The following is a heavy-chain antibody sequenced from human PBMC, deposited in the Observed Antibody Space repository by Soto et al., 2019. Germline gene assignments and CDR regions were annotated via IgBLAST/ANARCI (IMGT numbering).Heavy chain of an antibody. D-gene: IGHD3-3*01. CDR3: ARGSALTIFGVPSVFSRSLDV. J-gene: IGHJ6*02. CDR1: GYTFTDYY. Sequence: QVQLVQSGAEVKKPGASVTVSCKPSGYTFTDYYLHWVRQAPGQGLEWMGCISPYSGGTNAAQKFQGRVTISSNTSISTVYMESNRLGSDETAVYFCARGSALTIFGVPSVFSRSLDVWGHGTTVIVSS. CDR2: ISPYSGGT. V-gene: IGHV1-2*02.